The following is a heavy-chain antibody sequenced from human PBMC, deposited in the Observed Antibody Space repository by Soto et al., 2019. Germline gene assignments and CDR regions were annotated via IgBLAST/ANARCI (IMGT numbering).Heavy chain of an antibody. CDR1: GGTFRSYA. V-gene: IGHV1-69*12. CDR3: ARARVAAAALYYYYAMDA. D-gene: IGHD6-13*01. J-gene: IGHJ6*02. CDR2: IIPMFGTA. Sequence: QVQLVQSGAEVKKPGSSVKVSCKASGGTFRSYAMNWVRQAPGQGLEWMGGIIPMFGTANYAQKFQGRVTITADESTSTAYMELGSLRSEDTALYYCARARVAAAALYYYYAMDAWGQGTAVTVSS.